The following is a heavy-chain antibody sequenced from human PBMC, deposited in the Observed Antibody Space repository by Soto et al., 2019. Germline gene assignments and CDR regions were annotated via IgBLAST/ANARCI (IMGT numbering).Heavy chain of an antibody. Sequence: ASVKVSCKASGYTFTSYGISWVRQAPGQGLEWMGWISAYNGNTNYAQKHQGRVTMTTDTSTNTAYMELSSLRSEDTAVYYCATGPDKPYYYYYYMDVWGKGTTVTVSS. CDR2: ISAYNGNT. D-gene: IGHD1-1*01. CDR1: GYTFTSYG. CDR3: ATGPDKPYYYYYYMDV. J-gene: IGHJ6*03. V-gene: IGHV1-18*01.